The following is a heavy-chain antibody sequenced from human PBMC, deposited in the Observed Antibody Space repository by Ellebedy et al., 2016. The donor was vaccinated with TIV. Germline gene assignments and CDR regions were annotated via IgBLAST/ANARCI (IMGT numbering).Heavy chain of an antibody. CDR1: GFTFDDYA. V-gene: IGHV3-43*01. CDR2: ISWDGSST. CDR3: AKGRSSGWYLFDY. Sequence: GESLKISCAASGFTFDDYAMHWVRQAPGKGLEWVSLISWDGSSTYYADSVKGRFTISRDNSENSLYLQMNSLRTKDTALYYCAKGRSSGWYLFDYWGQGTLVTVSS. D-gene: IGHD6-19*01. J-gene: IGHJ4*02.